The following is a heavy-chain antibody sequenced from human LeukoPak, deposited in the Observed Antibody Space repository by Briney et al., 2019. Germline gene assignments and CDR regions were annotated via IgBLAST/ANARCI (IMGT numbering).Heavy chain of an antibody. J-gene: IGHJ4*02. CDR2: IDSSNSPI. CDR3: ARDRCIGGSCYLDY. Sequence: GGSLRLSCAASGFTFSSYSMNWVRQAPGEGLEWVSYIDSSNSPIYYADSVKGRFTISRDNGKNSLYLQMNSLRDEDTAVYYCARDRCIGGSCYLDYWGQGTLVTVSS. CDR1: GFTFSSYS. V-gene: IGHV3-48*02. D-gene: IGHD2-15*01.